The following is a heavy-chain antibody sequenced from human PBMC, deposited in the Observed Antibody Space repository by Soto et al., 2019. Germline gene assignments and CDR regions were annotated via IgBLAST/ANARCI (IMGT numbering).Heavy chain of an antibody. Sequence: GSLRLSCAASGFTFSSYSINWVRQAPGKGLEWVSSISSSSTLIYYADSVKGRFTISRDNAKNSLYLQMNSLRAEDTAVYYCARFYYDSSGYLPSPYYYYYGMDVWGQGTTVTVSS. D-gene: IGHD3-22*01. CDR3: ARFYYDSSGYLPSPYYYYYGMDV. V-gene: IGHV3-21*01. CDR1: GFTFSSYS. CDR2: ISSSSTLI. J-gene: IGHJ6*02.